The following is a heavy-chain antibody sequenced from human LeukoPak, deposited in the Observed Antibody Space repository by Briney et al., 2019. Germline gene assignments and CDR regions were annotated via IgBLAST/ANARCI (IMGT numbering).Heavy chain of an antibody. CDR3: ARGRQWLVY. CDR1: GGSFSGYY. D-gene: IGHD6-19*01. V-gene: IGHV4-34*01. Sequence: SETLSLTCAVYGGSFSGYYWSWIRQPPGKGLEWIGEINHSGNTNYNPSLKSRVTISVDTSKNQFSLKLSSVTAADTAVYYCARGRQWLVYWGQGTLVTASS. J-gene: IGHJ4*02. CDR2: INHSGNT.